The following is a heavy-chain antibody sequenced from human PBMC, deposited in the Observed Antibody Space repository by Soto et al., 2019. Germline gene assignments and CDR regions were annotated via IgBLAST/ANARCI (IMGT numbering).Heavy chain of an antibody. V-gene: IGHV4-34*01. J-gene: IGHJ6*02. D-gene: IGHD3-10*01. CDR3: ARGVTMVRGVIIGLRDYYYGMDV. CDR1: GASFSGYY. Sequence: SETLSLTCAVYGASFSGYYWSWIRQPPGKGLEWSGEINHSGRTNYNPSLKSRVTISVDTSKNQFSLKLSSVTAADTAVYYCARGVTMVRGVIIGLRDYYYGMDVWGQGTTVTVSS. CDR2: INHSGRT.